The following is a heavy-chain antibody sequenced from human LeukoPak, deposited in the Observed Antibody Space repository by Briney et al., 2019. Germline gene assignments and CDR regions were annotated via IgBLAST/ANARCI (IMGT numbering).Heavy chain of an antibody. CDR2: ISGSGGST. J-gene: IGHJ4*02. CDR3: AKTPCRGYDSSGYYYRSFDY. Sequence: GGSLRLSCAASGFTFSSYAMSWVRQAPGKGLEWVSAISGSGGSTYYADSVKGRFTISRDNSKNTLYLQMNSLRAEDTAVYYCAKTPCRGYDSSGYYYRSFDYWGQGALVTVSS. V-gene: IGHV3-23*01. D-gene: IGHD3-22*01. CDR1: GFTFSSYA.